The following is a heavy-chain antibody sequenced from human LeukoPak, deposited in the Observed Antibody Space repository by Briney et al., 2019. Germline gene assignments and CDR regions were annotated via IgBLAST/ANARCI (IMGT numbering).Heavy chain of an antibody. CDR1: GGSISSGSYY. CDR2: IYTSGST. J-gene: IGHJ3*02. Sequence: SETLSLTCTVSGGSISSGSYYWSWIRQPAGKGLEWIGRIYTSGSTNYNPSLKSRVTISVDTSKNQFSLKLSSVTAADTAVYYCARDPFYYIAAAGTDDAFDIWGQGTMVTVSS. D-gene: IGHD6-13*01. V-gene: IGHV4-61*02. CDR3: ARDPFYYIAAAGTDDAFDI.